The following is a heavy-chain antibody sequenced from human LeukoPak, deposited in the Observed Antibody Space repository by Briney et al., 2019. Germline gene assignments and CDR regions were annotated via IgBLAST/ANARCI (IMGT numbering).Heavy chain of an antibody. J-gene: IGHJ4*02. CDR1: GFTFSSYD. CDR3: ARGIYDSRRGLWTGLDY. Sequence: GGSLRLSCAASGFTFSSYDMHWVRQAPGKGLEWVSAIGTAGDTYYPGSVKGRFTISRENAKNSLYLQMNSLRVEDTAVYYCARGIYDSRRGLWTGLDYWGQGTLVTVSS. CDR2: IGTAGDT. D-gene: IGHD5/OR15-5a*01. V-gene: IGHV3-13*01.